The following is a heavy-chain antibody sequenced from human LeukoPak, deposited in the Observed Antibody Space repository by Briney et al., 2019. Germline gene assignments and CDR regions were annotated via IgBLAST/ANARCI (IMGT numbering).Heavy chain of an antibody. CDR2: IYTSGST. J-gene: IGHJ2*01. V-gene: IGHV4-61*02. CDR3: ARDPGDYWYFDL. CDR1: GGSISSGNYY. Sequence: SETLSLTCTVSGGSISSGNYYWSWIRQPAGKGLEWIGRIYTSGSTNYNPSLKSRVTISVDTSKNQFSLKLSSVTAADTAVYYCARDPGDYWYFDLWGRGTLVTVSS.